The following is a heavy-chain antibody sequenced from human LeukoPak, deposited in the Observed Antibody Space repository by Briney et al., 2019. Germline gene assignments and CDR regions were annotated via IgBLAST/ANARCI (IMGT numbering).Heavy chain of an antibody. CDR1: GYTFTSYD. V-gene: IGHV1-8*01. J-gene: IGHJ4*02. Sequence: GASVKVSCKASGYTFTSYDINWVRQATGQGLEWMGWMNPNSGNTGYAQKFQGRVTMTRNTSISTAYMELSSLRSEDTAVYYCARGDACGDYEGRGFVDYWGQGTLVTVSS. D-gene: IGHD4-17*01. CDR3: ARGDACGDYEGRGFVDY. CDR2: MNPNSGNT.